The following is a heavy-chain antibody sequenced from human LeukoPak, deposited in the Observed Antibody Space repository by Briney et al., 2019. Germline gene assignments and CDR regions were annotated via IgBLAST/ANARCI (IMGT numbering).Heavy chain of an antibody. CDR1: GDSVSSDSAA. CDR2: TYYRSKWYS. CDR3: ARGGGSYANWFDP. J-gene: IGHJ5*02. V-gene: IGHV6-1*01. Sequence: SQTLSLTCAISGDSVSSDSAAWNWIRQSPSRGLEWLGRTYYRSKWYSDSAVSVKSRITINPDTSKNQFPLQLDSVTPEDTAVYYCARGGGSYANWFDPWGQGTLVTVSS. D-gene: IGHD1-26*01.